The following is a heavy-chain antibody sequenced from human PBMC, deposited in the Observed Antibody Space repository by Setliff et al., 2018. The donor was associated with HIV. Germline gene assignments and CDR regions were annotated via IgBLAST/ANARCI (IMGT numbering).Heavy chain of an antibody. CDR1: GGSISSGSYY. J-gene: IGHJ4*02. Sequence: NPSETLSLTCTVSGGSISSGSYYWSWIRQPAGKGLEWIGRIHTSGNTNYNPSLKSRVTISIDTSKNHFSLKLSSVTAADTAVFYCARVPFTTGFDYWGRGILVTVSS. V-gene: IGHV4-61*02. D-gene: IGHD3-3*01. CDR2: IHTSGNT. CDR3: ARVPFTTGFDY.